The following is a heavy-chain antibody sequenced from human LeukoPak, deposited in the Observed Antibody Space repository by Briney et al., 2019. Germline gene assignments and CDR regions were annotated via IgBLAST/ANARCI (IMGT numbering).Heavy chain of an antibody. CDR2: ISGSDGRT. V-gene: IGHV3-23*01. CDR3: AKDRRDGYNRRPLDY. Sequence: GGSLRLSCAASGFTFNSYAMNWVRQAPGKGLEWVSVISGSDGRTYYADSVKGRFTISRDNSKNTLYLQMNSLRAEDTAVYYCAKDRRDGYNRRPLDYWGQGTLVTVSS. J-gene: IGHJ4*02. D-gene: IGHD5-24*01. CDR1: GFTFNSYA.